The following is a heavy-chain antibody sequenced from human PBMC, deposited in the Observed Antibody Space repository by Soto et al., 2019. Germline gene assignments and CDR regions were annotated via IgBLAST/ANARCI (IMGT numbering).Heavy chain of an antibody. CDR3: ASGFGSIAALSHYGMDV. Sequence: XSVKVSCKASGYTFTSYAMHWVRQAPGQSLEWMGWIDAGNGNTKYSQKFQGRVTITRDTSASTAYMELSSLRSEDTAVYYCASGFGSIAALSHYGMDVWGQGTTATVSS. J-gene: IGHJ6*02. D-gene: IGHD6-6*01. CDR2: IDAGNGNT. CDR1: GYTFTSYA. V-gene: IGHV1-3*01.